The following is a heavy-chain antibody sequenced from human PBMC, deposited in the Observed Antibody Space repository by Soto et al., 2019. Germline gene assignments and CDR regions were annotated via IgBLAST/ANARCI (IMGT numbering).Heavy chain of an antibody. V-gene: IGHV2-5*01. D-gene: IGHD3-16*01. CDR3: IYRRALYDYHGLDV. Sequence: SGPTLVNSTPTLTRTCTFSGISLTCSGVVVGWIRQPPGRSLEWLAAIYWNEDRRRSPSLESRLINTKDTSKNQVVLTRTNMDPVDTATYYCIYRRALYDYHGLDVWGQGTTVTVSS. J-gene: IGHJ6*02. CDR2: IYWNEDR. CDR1: GISLTCSGVV.